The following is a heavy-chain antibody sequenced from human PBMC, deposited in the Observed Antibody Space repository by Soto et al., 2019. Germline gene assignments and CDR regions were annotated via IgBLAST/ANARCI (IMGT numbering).Heavy chain of an antibody. CDR3: ARVIPQDIVVVPAAFSYGMDV. CDR2: IIPIFGTA. J-gene: IGHJ6*02. D-gene: IGHD2-2*01. Sequence: SVKVSCKASGGTFSSYAISWVRQAPGQGLEWMGGIIPIFGTANYAQKFQGRVTITADESTSTAYMELSSLRSEDTAVYYCARVIPQDIVVVPAAFSYGMDVWGQGTTVTVSS. CDR1: GGTFSSYA. V-gene: IGHV1-69*13.